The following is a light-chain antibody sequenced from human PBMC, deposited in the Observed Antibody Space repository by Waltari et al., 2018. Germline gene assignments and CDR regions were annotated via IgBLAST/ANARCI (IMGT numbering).Light chain of an antibody. J-gene: IGLJ3*02. CDR2: SDN. Sequence: QSVVTQPPSASGTPGQWVTISCSGSSSNIGSNTVNWYQQLPGTAPKLLDYSDNQRPSGVPDRCSGSKSGTSAYLAISGLQSEDEAGYYCAAWDDSLNAVVFGGGTKLTVL. CDR1: SSNIGSNT. V-gene: IGLV1-44*01. CDR3: AAWDDSLNAVV.